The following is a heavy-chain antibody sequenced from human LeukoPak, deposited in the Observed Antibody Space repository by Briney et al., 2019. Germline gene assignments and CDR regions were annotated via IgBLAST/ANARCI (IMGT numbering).Heavy chain of an antibody. D-gene: IGHD6-19*01. CDR1: GYTFTSYG. CDR2: ISADNGNT. Sequence: GASVKVSCKASGYTFTSYGISWVRQAPGQGLEWMGWISADNGNTNYAQKLQGRVTMTTDTSTSTAYMELSSLRSEDTAVYYCARVAVAGTLDYWGQGTLVTVSS. V-gene: IGHV1-18*01. CDR3: ARVAVAGTLDY. J-gene: IGHJ4*02.